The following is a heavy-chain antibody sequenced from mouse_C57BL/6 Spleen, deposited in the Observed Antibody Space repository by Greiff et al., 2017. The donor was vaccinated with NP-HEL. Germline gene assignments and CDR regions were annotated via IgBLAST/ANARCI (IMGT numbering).Heavy chain of an antibody. CDR2: ILPGSGST. Sequence: QVQLQQSGAELMKPGASVKLSCKATGYTFTGYWIEWVKQRPGHGLEWIGEILPGSGSTNYNEKFKGKATFTADTFSNTAYMQLSSLTTEDSAIYYCARKDGSSYWYFDVWGTGTTVTVSS. J-gene: IGHJ1*03. CDR1: GYTFTGYW. CDR3: ARKDGSSYWYFDV. V-gene: IGHV1-9*01. D-gene: IGHD1-1*01.